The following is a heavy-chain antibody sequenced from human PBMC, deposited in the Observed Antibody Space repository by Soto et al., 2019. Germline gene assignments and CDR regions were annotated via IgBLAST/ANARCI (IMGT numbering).Heavy chain of an antibody. J-gene: IGHJ4*02. D-gene: IGHD3-10*01. Sequence: QVQLVQSGAEVKKPGSSVKVSCTASGGTFNFYSISWVRQAPGQGLEWVGRVIPMVCMSEYAQKFPGRVTTTADKSTSTAYMTLRSLSSEDTAVYYCATNYGSGSAHFDYWGQGTLVTVSS. CDR3: ATNYGSGSAHFDY. V-gene: IGHV1-69*02. CDR1: GGTFNFYS. CDR2: VIPMVCMS.